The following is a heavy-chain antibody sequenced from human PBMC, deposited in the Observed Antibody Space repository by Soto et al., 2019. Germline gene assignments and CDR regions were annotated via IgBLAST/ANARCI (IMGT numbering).Heavy chain of an antibody. Sequence: QVQLVQSGAEMKKPGSSVKVSCQSSGGTFNTYAMNWVRQAPGQGPEWMGVISPMFGAANYAPKLQVRVTITSDESTSTSYMQLSSLTSEDTALVFCARDVYVHAPAFVYWGQGTLVTVSS. CDR3: ARDVYVHAPAFVY. D-gene: IGHD3-10*02. J-gene: IGHJ4*02. CDR2: ISPMFGAA. V-gene: IGHV1-69*19. CDR1: GGTFNTYA.